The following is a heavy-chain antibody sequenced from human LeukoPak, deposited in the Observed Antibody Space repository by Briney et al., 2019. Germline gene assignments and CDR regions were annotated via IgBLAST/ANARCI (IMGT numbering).Heavy chain of an antibody. CDR2: ISGSSENT. Sequence: GASVTVSCKASGYTFTNYGISWVRQAPGPGLEWMGLISGSSENTDSAQKFQGRVTMTTDTSTSTAYMELRNLRSDDTATYYCARVGRTKVATMAYWGQGTLVTVSS. CDR3: ARVGRTKVATMAY. CDR1: GYTFTNYG. J-gene: IGHJ4*02. D-gene: IGHD5-12*01. V-gene: IGHV1-18*01.